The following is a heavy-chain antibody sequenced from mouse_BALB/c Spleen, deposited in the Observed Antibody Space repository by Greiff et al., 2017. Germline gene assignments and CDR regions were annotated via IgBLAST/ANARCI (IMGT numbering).Heavy chain of an antibody. J-gene: IGHJ1*01. V-gene: IGHV5-4*02. Sequence: EVMLVESGGGLVKPGGSLKLSCAASGFTFSDYYMYWVRQTPEKRLEWVATISDGGSYTYYPDSVKGRFTISRDNAKNNLYLQMSSLKSEDTAMYYCARDTRYFDVWGAGTTVTVSS. CDR3: ARDTRYFDV. CDR2: ISDGGSYT. CDR1: GFTFSDYY.